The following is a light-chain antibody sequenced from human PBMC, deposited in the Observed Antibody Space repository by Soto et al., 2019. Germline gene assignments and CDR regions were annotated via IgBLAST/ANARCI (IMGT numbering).Light chain of an antibody. V-gene: IGKV3-20*01. Sequence: EIVFTQSPGTLSLSPGERATLSCRASQSVSNNYLAWSQQKPGQAPRLLIYGASNRATGIPDRCSGSWSGTDFTITISRLEPEDSAVYYCQQYGSSGTFGQGTQVDIK. CDR3: QQYGSSGT. CDR1: QSVSNNY. J-gene: IGKJ1*01. CDR2: GAS.